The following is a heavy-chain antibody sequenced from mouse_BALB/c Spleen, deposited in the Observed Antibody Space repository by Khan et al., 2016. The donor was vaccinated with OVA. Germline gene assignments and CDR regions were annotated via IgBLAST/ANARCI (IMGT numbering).Heavy chain of an antibody. D-gene: IGHD1-1*01. CDR2: IYPGSGST. J-gene: IGHJ2*01. V-gene: IGHV1-77*01. CDR3: ARSGYGSLGY. CDR1: GYTFTDYI. Sequence: QVQLQQSGPVLVKPGASVKMSCKASGYTFTDYIINWVRQRTGQGLEWIGQIYPGSGSTYYNEKFKGKATLTADKSSNTAYMQLRSLTSEDSAVDFCARSGYGSLGYWGQGTTLTVSS.